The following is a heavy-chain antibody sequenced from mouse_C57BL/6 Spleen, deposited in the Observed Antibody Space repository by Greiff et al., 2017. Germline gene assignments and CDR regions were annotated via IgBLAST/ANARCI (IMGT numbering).Heavy chain of an antibody. Sequence: VQLQQSGPELVQPGASVKLSCKASGYAFSSSWMNWVQQRPGKGLEWIGRIYPGDGDTNYNGKFTGKATLTAAKSSSTAYMQLSSLTSEDSAVYFCTRSIYYYGSSYCFDYWGQGTTLTVSS. V-gene: IGHV1-82*01. CDR3: TRSIYYYGSSYCFDY. CDR1: GYAFSSSW. CDR2: IYPGDGDT. J-gene: IGHJ2*01. D-gene: IGHD1-1*01.